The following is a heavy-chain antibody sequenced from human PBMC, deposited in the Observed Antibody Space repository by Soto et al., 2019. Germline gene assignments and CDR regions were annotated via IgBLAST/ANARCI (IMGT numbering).Heavy chain of an antibody. D-gene: IGHD1-26*01. CDR1: GYSFTSYW. V-gene: IGHV5-51*01. Sequence: GESLKISCKASGYSFTSYWIGWVRQMPGKGLEWLGIIYPSDSNTRYSPSFQGQVTISADKSISTAYLQWSSLKASDTALYYSATSSTTFDYWGTGTLVTVSS. CDR3: ATSSTTFDY. CDR2: IYPSDSNT. J-gene: IGHJ4*02.